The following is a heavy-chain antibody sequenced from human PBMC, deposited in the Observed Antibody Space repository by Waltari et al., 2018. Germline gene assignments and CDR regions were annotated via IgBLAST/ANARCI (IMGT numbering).Heavy chain of an antibody. Sequence: QLQLQESGPGLVQPSETLSLTCTVSGGSIRSSSYYWGWIRQPPGKGLEWIGTIFYSGSTYYNPSLKSRVTISIDTSKNQFSLKLSSVTAADTAVYYCARGRSGRAISAPDYWGQGTLVTVS. V-gene: IGHV4-39*01. CDR1: GGSIRSSSYY. CDR3: ARGRSGRAISAPDY. CDR2: IFYSGST. D-gene: IGHD1-26*01. J-gene: IGHJ4*02.